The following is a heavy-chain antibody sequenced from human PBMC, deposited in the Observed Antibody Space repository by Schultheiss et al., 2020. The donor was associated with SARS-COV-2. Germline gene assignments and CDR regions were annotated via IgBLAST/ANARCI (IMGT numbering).Heavy chain of an antibody. CDR1: GGSISSYY. Sequence: SETLSLTCTVSGGSISSYYWSWIRQPAGKGLEWIGSIHHSGRTNYNAALKSRVTISVDTSKNQFSLKLTSMTPADTAVYYCARDRPMTTVTTGWFDPWGQGTLVTVSS. J-gene: IGHJ5*02. V-gene: IGHV4-4*07. CDR3: ARDRPMTTVTTGWFDP. CDR2: IHHSGRT. D-gene: IGHD4-17*01.